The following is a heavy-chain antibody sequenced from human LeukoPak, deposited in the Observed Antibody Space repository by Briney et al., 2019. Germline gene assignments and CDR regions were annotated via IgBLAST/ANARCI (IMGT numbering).Heavy chain of an antibody. Sequence: ASVKVSCKASGYTFAGYYMHWVRQAPGQGLEWMGWINPNSGGTYYAQKFQGRVTMTSDTSISTAYMELSRLRSDNTAVYYCARDLYGGTSATFDYWGQGTLVTVSS. V-gene: IGHV1-2*02. CDR3: ARDLYGGTSATFDY. CDR2: INPNSGGT. CDR1: GYTFAGYY. J-gene: IGHJ4*02. D-gene: IGHD4-23*01.